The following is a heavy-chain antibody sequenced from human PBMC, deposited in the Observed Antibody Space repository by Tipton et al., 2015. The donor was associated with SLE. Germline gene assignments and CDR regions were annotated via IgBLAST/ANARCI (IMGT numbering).Heavy chain of an antibody. Sequence: TLSLTCTVSGGSISSYYWSWIRQSPGKGLEWIGYIYTSGSTHYNPSLQSRVTIAADTSQNQFSLKLSSVTAADTAVYYCASGGYGSGSHYLGGWFDPWGRGTLVTVSS. J-gene: IGHJ5*02. D-gene: IGHD3-10*01. CDR3: ASGGYGSGSHYLGGWFDP. CDR1: GGSISSYY. CDR2: IYTSGST. V-gene: IGHV4-4*08.